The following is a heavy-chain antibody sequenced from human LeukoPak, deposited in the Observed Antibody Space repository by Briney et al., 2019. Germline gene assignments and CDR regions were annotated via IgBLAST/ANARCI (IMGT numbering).Heavy chain of an antibody. Sequence: GSLRLSCAASGFTFSSYAMHWVRQAPGKGLEWVAVVSYDGSNKYYADSVKGRFTISRDNSKNTLYLQMNSLRAEDTAVYYCARSVGYCSSTSCSDYFDYWGQGTLVTVPS. D-gene: IGHD2-2*01. CDR1: GFTFSSYA. V-gene: IGHV3-30-3*01. CDR3: ARSVGYCSSTSCSDYFDY. J-gene: IGHJ4*02. CDR2: VSYDGSNK.